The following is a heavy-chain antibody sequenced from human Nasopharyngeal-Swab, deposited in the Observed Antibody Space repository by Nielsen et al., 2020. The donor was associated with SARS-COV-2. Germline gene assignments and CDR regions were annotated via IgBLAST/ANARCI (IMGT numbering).Heavy chain of an antibody. CDR1: GFPFSSYA. Sequence: GESLKLSCAASGFPFSSYAMILVRQAPGKGLEWVSAISGSGGSTYYADSVKGRFTLSRDNSKNTLYLQMNSLRAEDTAVYYCAKVGHPSAFDIWGQGTMVTVSS. J-gene: IGHJ3*02. CDR2: ISGSGGST. CDR3: AKVGHPSAFDI. V-gene: IGHV3-23*01.